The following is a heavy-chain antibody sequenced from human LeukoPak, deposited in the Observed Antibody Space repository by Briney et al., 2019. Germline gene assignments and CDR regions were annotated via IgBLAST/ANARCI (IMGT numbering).Heavy chain of an antibody. J-gene: IGHJ6*02. CDR3: ARALLSRDYGSGVGMDV. CDR2: IRYDGSNK. D-gene: IGHD4-17*01. Sequence: GGSLRLSCAASGFTFSNYGMHWVRQAPGKGLEWVAFIRYDGSNKYYADSVKGRFTVSRDNSKNTLYLQMNSLRAEDTAVYYCARALLSRDYGSGVGMDVWGQGTTVTVSS. CDR1: GFTFSNYG. V-gene: IGHV3-30*02.